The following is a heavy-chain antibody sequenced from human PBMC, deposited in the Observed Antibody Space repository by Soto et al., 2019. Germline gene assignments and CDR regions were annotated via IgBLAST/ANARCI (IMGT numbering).Heavy chain of an antibody. D-gene: IGHD2-8*02. CDR1: GGIFCSYA. J-gene: IGHJ6*02. Sequence: QVQLVQSGAEVKKPGSSVKVSCKASGGIFCSYAINWVRQAPGQGLEWMGGIIPSFGTANYAQRFQGRVTITADESTSTAYMELSSLRSEDTAVYYCARVLDYYYGMDVWGQGTTVTVSS. CDR3: ARVLDYYYGMDV. V-gene: IGHV1-69*01. CDR2: IIPSFGTA.